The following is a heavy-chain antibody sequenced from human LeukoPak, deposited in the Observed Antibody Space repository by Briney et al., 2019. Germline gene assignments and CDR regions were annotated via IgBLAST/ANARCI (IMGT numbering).Heavy chain of an antibody. CDR1: GFTFSSYG. CDR3: ARDYIVGVYYFDY. J-gene: IGHJ4*02. CDR2: IWYDGSNK. Sequence: GGSLRLSCAASGFTFSSYGMHWVRQAPGKGLEWVAVIWYDGSNKYYADSVKGRFTISRDNSKNKLYLQMNSLRAEDTAVYYCARDYIVGVYYFDYWGQGTLVTVSS. D-gene: IGHD3-16*02. V-gene: IGHV3-33*01.